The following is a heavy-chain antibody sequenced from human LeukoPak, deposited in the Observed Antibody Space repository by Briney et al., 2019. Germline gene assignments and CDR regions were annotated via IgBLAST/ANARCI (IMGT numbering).Heavy chain of an antibody. J-gene: IGHJ3*02. CDR3: ARDRGCSSTSCYINAFDI. Sequence: GGSLRLSCAASGFTFSDYYMSWIRQAPGKGLEWVSYISSSGSTIYYADSVKGRFTTSRDNAKNSLYLQMNSLRAEDTAVYYCARDRGCSSTSCYINAFDIWGQGTMVTVSS. CDR1: GFTFSDYY. D-gene: IGHD2-2*02. CDR2: ISSSGSTI. V-gene: IGHV3-11*04.